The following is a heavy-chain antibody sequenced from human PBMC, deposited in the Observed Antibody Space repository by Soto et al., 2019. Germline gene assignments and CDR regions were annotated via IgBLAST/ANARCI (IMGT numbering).Heavy chain of an antibody. CDR1: GGSISSGGYY. CDR2: IYYSGST. J-gene: IGHJ3*02. V-gene: IGHV4-31*03. CDR3: AREGPKMGGNAFDI. D-gene: IGHD2-15*01. Sequence: QVQLQESGPGLVKPSQTLSLTCTVSGGSISSGGYYWSWIRQHPGKGLEWIGYIYYSGSTYYNPSLKSRVTIAVDTSKNQFSLKLSSVTAADTAVYYCAREGPKMGGNAFDIWGQGTMVTVSS.